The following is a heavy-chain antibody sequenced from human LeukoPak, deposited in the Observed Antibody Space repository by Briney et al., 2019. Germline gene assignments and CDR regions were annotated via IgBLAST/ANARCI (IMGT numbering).Heavy chain of an antibody. D-gene: IGHD3-10*01. Sequence: GGSLRLSCAASEFTFSSYGMHWVRQAPGKGLEWVAVISYDGSNKYYADSVRGRFTISRDNSKNTLYLQMHSLRAEDTAVYYCAKDYYGHVLYGSGSYTSLDAFDIWGQGTMVTVYS. CDR2: ISYDGSNK. V-gene: IGHV3-30*18. CDR3: AKDYYGHVLYGSGSYTSLDAFDI. J-gene: IGHJ3*02. CDR1: EFTFSSYG.